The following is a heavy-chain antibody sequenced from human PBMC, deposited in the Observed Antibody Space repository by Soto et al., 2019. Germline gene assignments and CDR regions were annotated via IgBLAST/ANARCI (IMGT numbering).Heavy chain of an antibody. V-gene: IGHV1-69*06. Sequence: QVQLVQSGAEVKKPGSSVKVSCKASGGTFSSYAISWVRQAPGQGLGWMGGHIPLFGTANYSQKFQGRVTITADKFTSTADMELRSLRSEDTGVYYCATDTFYYGVGRTDDYYYYAMDVWGQGPTVTVSS. CDR1: GGTFSSYA. CDR2: HIPLFGTA. J-gene: IGHJ6*02. D-gene: IGHD3-10*01. CDR3: ATDTFYYGVGRTDDYYYYAMDV.